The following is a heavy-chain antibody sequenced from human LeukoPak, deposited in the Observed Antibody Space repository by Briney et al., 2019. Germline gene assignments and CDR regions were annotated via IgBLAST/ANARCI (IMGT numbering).Heavy chain of an antibody. CDR1: GGSISSSNYY. CDR3: ATLSYYNTDY. Sequence: PSETLSLTCSVSGGSISSSNYYWGWIRQPPGKGLEWIGSIYYSGSTYYNPSLKSRVTISVDTSKNQFSLKLSSVTAADTAVYYWATLSYYNTDYGGQGILVTVS. D-gene: IGHD3-22*01. V-gene: IGHV4-39*07. J-gene: IGHJ4*02. CDR2: IYYSGST.